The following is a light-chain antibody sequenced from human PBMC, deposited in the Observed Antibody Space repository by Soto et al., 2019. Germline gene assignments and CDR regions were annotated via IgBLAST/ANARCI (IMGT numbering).Light chain of an antibody. J-gene: IGKJ2*01. Sequence: LQMTQSPSTLSASVGDRVTITCRASQSISSWLAWYQQKPGKAPKLLIYKASSLEGGIPSRFSGSGSETEFTLTISSLQPEDFATYYCQQYNSYQYTFGQGTKVDIK. CDR3: QQYNSYQYT. V-gene: IGKV1-5*03. CDR1: QSISSW. CDR2: KAS.